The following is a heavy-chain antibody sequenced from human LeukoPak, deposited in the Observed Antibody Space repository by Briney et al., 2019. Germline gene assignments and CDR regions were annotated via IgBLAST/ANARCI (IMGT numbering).Heavy chain of an antibody. CDR1: RGTFSSYA. V-gene: IGHV1-69*04. D-gene: IGHD5-12*01. J-gene: IGHJ5*02. Sequence: ASVTDSCKASRGTFSSYAISWVRQAPGQGLEWMGRIIPILGIANYAQKFQGRVTITADKSTSTAYMELSSLRSEDTAVYYCAREPLYRGYDYGLNWFDPWGQGTLVTVSS. CDR3: AREPLYRGYDYGLNWFDP. CDR2: IIPILGIA.